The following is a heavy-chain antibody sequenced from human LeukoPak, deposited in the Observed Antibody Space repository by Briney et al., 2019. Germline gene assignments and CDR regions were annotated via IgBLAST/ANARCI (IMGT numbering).Heavy chain of an antibody. V-gene: IGHV1-2*02. CDR3: GRATYTSNWFHDALDI. CDR1: GFTVTTYF. D-gene: IGHD4-11*01. J-gene: IGHJ3*02. Sequence: GASVKVSCKASGFTVTTYFMHWVRQAPGQGLEWMGWINPYSGATNSAQKFQGRVTMTRDTSISTAYMELSMLTSDDTAVYYCGRATYTSNWFHDALDIWGQGTMVTVSS. CDR2: INPYSGAT.